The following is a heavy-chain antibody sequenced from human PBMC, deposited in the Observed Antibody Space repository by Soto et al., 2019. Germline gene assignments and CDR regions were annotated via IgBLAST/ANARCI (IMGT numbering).Heavy chain of an antibody. CDR1: GFIFTDHA. J-gene: IGHJ4*02. CDR3: AKDVGPKAVAGDFDY. Sequence: QVQLVESGGGVVQPGTSLRLSCAPSGFIFTDHAMHWVRQAPGKGLEWVAVISLDGNNKFCAASVKGRSTISRDNSKNMVYLQVNSLRAQDTAVYYCAKDVGPKAVAGDFDYWGQGTLVTVS. V-gene: IGHV3-30*18. D-gene: IGHD6-19*01. CDR2: ISLDGNNK.